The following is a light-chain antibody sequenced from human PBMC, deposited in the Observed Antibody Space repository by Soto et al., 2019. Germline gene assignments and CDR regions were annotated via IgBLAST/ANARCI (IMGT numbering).Light chain of an antibody. CDR1: QSVSNN. CDR2: GAS. CDR3: QKYKNWPL. J-gene: IGKJ5*01. V-gene: IGKV3-15*01. Sequence: EIVLTQSPDTLSLSPGEIATLYCRASQSVSNNYLAWYQQEPGQAARLLIYGASTRATGFPVRFRGCGFGKEFTLTIRSLQSEDFAVYYCQKYKNWPLFGQGTRLLI.